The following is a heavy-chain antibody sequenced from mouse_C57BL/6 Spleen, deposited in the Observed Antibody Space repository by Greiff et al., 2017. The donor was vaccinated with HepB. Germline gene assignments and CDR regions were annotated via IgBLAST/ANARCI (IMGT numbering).Heavy chain of an antibody. V-gene: IGHV1-69*01. Sequence: VQLQQPGAELVMPGASVKLSCKASGYTFTSYWMHWVKQRPGQGLEWIGEIDPSDSYTNYNQKFKGKSTLTVDKSSSTAYMQLSSLTSEDSAVYYCARSDDYDDYWGQGTTLTVSS. CDR2: IDPSDSYT. CDR1: GYTFTSYW. J-gene: IGHJ2*01. CDR3: ARSDDYDDY. D-gene: IGHD2-4*01.